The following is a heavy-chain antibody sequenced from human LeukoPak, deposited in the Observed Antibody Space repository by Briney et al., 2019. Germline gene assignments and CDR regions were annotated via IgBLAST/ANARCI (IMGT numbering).Heavy chain of an antibody. J-gene: IGHJ3*02. V-gene: IGHV1-2*02. D-gene: IGHD6-13*01. Sequence: ASVKDSCKASGYTFTGYYMHWVRQAPGQGLEWMGWINPNSGGTNYAQKFQGRVTMTRDTSISTAYMELSRLRSDDTAVYYCARDIAAAGTGLDAFDIWGQGTMVTVSS. CDR2: INPNSGGT. CDR3: ARDIAAAGTGLDAFDI. CDR1: GYTFTGYY.